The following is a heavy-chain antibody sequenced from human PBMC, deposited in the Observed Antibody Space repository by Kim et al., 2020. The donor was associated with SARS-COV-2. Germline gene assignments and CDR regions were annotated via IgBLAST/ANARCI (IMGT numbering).Heavy chain of an antibody. CDR1: GFTFSSYW. CDR3: ARETIAAAGIGMDV. V-gene: IGHV3-74*01. D-gene: IGHD6-13*01. J-gene: IGHJ6*02. CDR2: INSDGSST. Sequence: GGSLRLSCAASGFTFSSYWMHWVRQAPGKGLVWVSRINSDGSSTSYADSVKGRFTISRDNAKNTLYLQMNSLRAEDTAVYYCARETIAAAGIGMDVWDQGTTVTVSS.